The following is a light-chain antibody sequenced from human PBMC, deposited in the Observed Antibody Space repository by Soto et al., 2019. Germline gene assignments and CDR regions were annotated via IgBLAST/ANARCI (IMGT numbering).Light chain of an antibody. Sequence: QSALTQPASVSGSPGQSITISCTGTSSDVGSYNRVSWYQQHPGKAPKLMIYEGSKRPSGVSDRFSGSKSGNTASLTISGLQAEDEAYYYCCSYAGSSTIFGTGTKLTVL. V-gene: IGLV2-23*01. CDR2: EGS. CDR3: CSYAGSSTI. CDR1: SSDVGSYNR. J-gene: IGLJ1*01.